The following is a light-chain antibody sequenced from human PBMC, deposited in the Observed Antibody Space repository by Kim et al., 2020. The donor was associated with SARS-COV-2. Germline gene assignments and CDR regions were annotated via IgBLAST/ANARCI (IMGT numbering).Light chain of an antibody. CDR2: GKN. Sequence: SSELTQDPAVSVALGQTVRITCQGDSLRSYYATWYKQKPGQAPILVIYGKNNRPSGIPDRFAGSSSGNTASLTITETQAGDEADYYCNSRDSNDNVVFGG. V-gene: IGLV3-19*01. CDR3: NSRDSNDNVV. J-gene: IGLJ3*02. CDR1: SLRSYY.